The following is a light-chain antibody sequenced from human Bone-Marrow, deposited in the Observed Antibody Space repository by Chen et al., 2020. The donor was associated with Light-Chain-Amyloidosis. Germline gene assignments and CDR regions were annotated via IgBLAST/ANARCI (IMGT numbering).Light chain of an antibody. CDR3: SSYTSSSTVV. Sequence: QSALTQPASVSGSPGQSITISCTGTSSDVGGYNYVSWYQQHPGKAPKLMIYEVSNRPSGVSNRFSGSKSGNTASLTISGLQAEDDADYYCSSYTSSSTVVFGGGPKLTVL. V-gene: IGLV2-14*01. J-gene: IGLJ2*01. CDR1: SSDVGGYNY. CDR2: EVS.